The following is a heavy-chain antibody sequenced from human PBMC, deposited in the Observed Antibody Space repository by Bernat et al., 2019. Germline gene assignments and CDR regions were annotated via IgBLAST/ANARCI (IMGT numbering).Heavy chain of an antibody. V-gene: IGHV3-23*01. CDR2: ISGSDGTT. Sequence: EVQLLESGGGLVQPGGSLRLSCAASGFTFSSYAMSWVRQAPGKGLEWVSLISGSDGTTYYADSVKGRFTISRDNSKNTMYLQMNSLRVEDTAVYYCAKDRSSSWYYFDYWGQGTLVTVSS. J-gene: IGHJ4*02. CDR3: AKDRSSSWYYFDY. D-gene: IGHD6-13*01. CDR1: GFTFSSYA.